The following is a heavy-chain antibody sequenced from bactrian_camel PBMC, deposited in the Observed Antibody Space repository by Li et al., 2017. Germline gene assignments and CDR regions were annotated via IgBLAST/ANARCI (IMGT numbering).Heavy chain of an antibody. J-gene: IGHJ7*01. V-gene: IGHV3S55*01. CDR1: GFTSDSCG. D-gene: IGHD2*01. Sequence: LVESGGGSVQAGGSLRLSCTAPGFTSDSCGMDWYRQAAGKQREWVSSISTDGSTTYADSVKGRFTISEDKAKNTLYLQMDSLRPEDSAMYYCTADYAVEGTRYCDPSYADMDYWGKGTQVTVS. CDR2: ISTDGST.